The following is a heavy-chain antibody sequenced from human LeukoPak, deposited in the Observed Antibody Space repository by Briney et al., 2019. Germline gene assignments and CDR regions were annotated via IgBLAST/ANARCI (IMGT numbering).Heavy chain of an antibody. CDR2: IYYSGST. CDR3: ARDSSGWWYFDL. V-gene: IGHV4-59*01. J-gene: IGHJ2*01. CDR1: GGSISSYY. D-gene: IGHD6-19*01. Sequence: PSETLSLTCTVSGGSISSYYWSWIRQPPGKGLEWIGFIYYSGSTNYNPSLKSRVTILVDTSKNQFSLKLGSVTAADTAVYYCARDSSGWWYFDLWGRGTLLTVSS.